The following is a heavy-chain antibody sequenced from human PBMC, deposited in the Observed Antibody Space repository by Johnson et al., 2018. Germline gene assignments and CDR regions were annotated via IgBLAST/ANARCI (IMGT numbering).Heavy chain of an antibody. D-gene: IGHD5-12*01. CDR1: GFTFSKYG. J-gene: IGHJ6*02. Sequence: QVQLVETGGGVVQPGRSLRLSCAASGFTFSKYGMHWVRKAPGKGLEWVALVSYDGRIKYYAASVKGRLTISRENSKNTWYLQMKSLRHEDTACFYCAKDRRYNGYDYYFYGMDVWGQGTTVTVSS. CDR2: VSYDGRIK. CDR3: AKDRRYNGYDYYFYGMDV. V-gene: IGHV3-30*18.